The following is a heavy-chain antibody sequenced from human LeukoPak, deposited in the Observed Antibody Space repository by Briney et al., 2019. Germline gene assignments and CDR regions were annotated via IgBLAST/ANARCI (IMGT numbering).Heavy chain of an antibody. J-gene: IGHJ4*02. CDR1: GFTFSSYA. CDR2: ISGSGGST. CDR3: AKDRSYYDSSGYTQNDY. Sequence: GGSLRLSCAASGFTFSSYAMSWVRQAPGKGLEWVSAISGSGGSTYYADSVKGRFTISRDNSKNTLYLQMNSLRAEDTAVYYCAKDRSYYDSSGYTQNDYWGQGTLVTVSS. D-gene: IGHD3-22*01. V-gene: IGHV3-23*01.